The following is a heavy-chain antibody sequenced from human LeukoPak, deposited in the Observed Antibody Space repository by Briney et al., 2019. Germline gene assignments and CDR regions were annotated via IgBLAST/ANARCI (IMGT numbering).Heavy chain of an antibody. J-gene: IGHJ6*02. D-gene: IGHD3-3*01. CDR2: IDPSDSYT. Sequence: GESLKISCKGSGYSFTSYWISWVRQMPGKGLEWMGRIDPSDSYTNYSPSFQGHVTISADKSISTAYLQWSSLKASDTAMYYCARHGGDDFWSGYPYYYYYYGMDVWGQGTTVTVSS. CDR1: GYSFTSYW. CDR3: ARHGGDDFWSGYPYYYYYYGMDV. V-gene: IGHV5-10-1*01.